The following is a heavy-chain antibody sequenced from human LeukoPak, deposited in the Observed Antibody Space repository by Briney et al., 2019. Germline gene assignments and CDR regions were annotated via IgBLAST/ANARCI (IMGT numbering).Heavy chain of an antibody. CDR1: GFTFSSYA. J-gene: IGHJ4*02. Sequence: GGSLRLSCAASGFTFSSYAMSWVRQAPGKGLEWVSAISGSGGSTYYADSVKGRFTISRDNSKNTLYLQMNSLKAEDTAGYYCARREFFFDYWGQGTLVTVSS. V-gene: IGHV3-23*01. CDR3: ARREFFFDY. CDR2: ISGSGGST. D-gene: IGHD3-10*01.